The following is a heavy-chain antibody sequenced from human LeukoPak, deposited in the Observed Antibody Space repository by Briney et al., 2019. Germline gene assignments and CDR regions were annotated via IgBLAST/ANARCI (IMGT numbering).Heavy chain of an antibody. CDR3: VRRAPYGDYTY. CDR1: GFTFSSYA. V-gene: IGHV4-59*08. D-gene: IGHD4-17*01. CDR2: IYYSGST. J-gene: IGHJ4*02. Sequence: PGGSLRLSCAASGFTFSSYAMSWVRQAPGKGLEWIGYIYYSGSTNYNPSLKSRVTISVDTSKNQFSLKLSSVTAADTAVYYCVRRAPYGDYTYWGQGTLVTVSS.